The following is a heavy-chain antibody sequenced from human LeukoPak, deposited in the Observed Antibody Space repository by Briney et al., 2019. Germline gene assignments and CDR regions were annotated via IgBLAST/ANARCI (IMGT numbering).Heavy chain of an antibody. J-gene: IGHJ6*03. CDR3: ANWPVVPAAIEEASYYYYMDV. D-gene: IGHD2-2*02. V-gene: IGHV3-48*01. Sequence: GGSLRLSCAASGFTFSSYSMSWVRQAPGKGLEWVSYISSSSSTIYYADSVKGRFTISRDNAKNSLYLQMNSLRAEDTAVYYCANWPVVPAAIEEASYYYYMDVWGKGTTVTVSS. CDR2: ISSSSSTI. CDR1: GFTFSSYS.